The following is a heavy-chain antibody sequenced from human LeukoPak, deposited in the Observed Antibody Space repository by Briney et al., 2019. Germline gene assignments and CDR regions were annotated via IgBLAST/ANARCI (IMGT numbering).Heavy chain of an antibody. CDR3: AKEKAHAHPVDY. CDR2: ISSDERTT. J-gene: IGHJ4*02. V-gene: IGHV3-30*18. Sequence: GGSLRLSCVASGFTFGKYWMSWVRQAQGKGLEWVAVISSDERTTYYADSVKGRFTISRDLSKSTLYLQMDSLTGEDTAVYYCAKEKAHAHPVDYWGQGTLVTVSS. CDR1: GFTFGKYW.